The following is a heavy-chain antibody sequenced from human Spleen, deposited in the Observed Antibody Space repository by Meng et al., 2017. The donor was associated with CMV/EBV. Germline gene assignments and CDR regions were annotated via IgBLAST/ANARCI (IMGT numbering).Heavy chain of an antibody. CDR2: IRSDGSNK. CDR3: AKNSANFWSGYHDY. Sequence: GESLKISCAASGFSLTNYGMHWVRQAPGKGLEWVAFIRSDGSNKYYADSVKGRFTISRDKDNSNNTLYLQMNSLRGEDAAIYYCAKNSANFWSGYHDYWGQGTLVTVSS. D-gene: IGHD3-3*01. J-gene: IGHJ4*02. CDR1: GFSLTNYG. V-gene: IGHV3-30*02.